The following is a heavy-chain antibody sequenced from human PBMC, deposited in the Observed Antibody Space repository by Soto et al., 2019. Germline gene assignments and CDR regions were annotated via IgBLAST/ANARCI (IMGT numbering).Heavy chain of an antibody. D-gene: IGHD3-10*01. CDR2: IYYSGST. V-gene: IGHV4-59*01. Sequence: SETLSLTCTVSGGSISSYYWSWIRQPPGKGLEWIGYIYYSGSTNYNPSLKSRDTISVDTSKNQFSLKLSSVTAADTAVYYCARGHGSAFDYWGQGTLVTVSS. CDR1: GGSISSYY. CDR3: ARGHGSAFDY. J-gene: IGHJ4*02.